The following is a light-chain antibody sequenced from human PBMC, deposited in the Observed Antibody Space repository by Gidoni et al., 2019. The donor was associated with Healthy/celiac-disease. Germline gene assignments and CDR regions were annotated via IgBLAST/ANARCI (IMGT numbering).Light chain of an antibody. CDR3: MQALQTPLFT. Sequence: DMVMTQSPLSLPVTPGEPASISCRSSQSLLHSNGYNYLDWYLQKPGQSPQLLIYLCSNRASGVPDRFSGSGSGTDFTLKISRVEAEDVGVYYCMQALQTPLFTFGPGTKVDIK. CDR2: LCS. CDR1: QSLLHSNGYNY. V-gene: IGKV2-28*01. J-gene: IGKJ3*01.